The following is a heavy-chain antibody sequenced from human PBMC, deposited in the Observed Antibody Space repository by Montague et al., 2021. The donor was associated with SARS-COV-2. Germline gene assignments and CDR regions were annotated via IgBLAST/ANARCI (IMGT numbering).Heavy chain of an antibody. CDR2: IYYTGNT. CDR3: ARDRGRYFDSGSYNWLDS. V-gene: IGHV4-61*01. CDR1: GGSISSSSYY. D-gene: IGHD3-10*01. J-gene: IGHJ5*01. Sequence: SETLSLTCTVFGGSISSSSYYWGWIRQPPGKGLEWIGYIYYTGNTKYKPSLKSRVTISVDTSKNQFSLNLKSVTAADTAVYYCARDRGRYFDSGSYNWLDSWGQGTLVTVSS.